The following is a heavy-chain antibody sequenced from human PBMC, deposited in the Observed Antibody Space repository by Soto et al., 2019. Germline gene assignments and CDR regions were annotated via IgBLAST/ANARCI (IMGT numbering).Heavy chain of an antibody. D-gene: IGHD3-22*01. CDR1: GFSFSNAW. CDR2: IKSKTDGGTT. J-gene: IGHJ4*01. V-gene: IGHV3-15*07. Sequence: GGSLRLSCAASGFSFSNAWINWVRQAPGKGLEWVGRIKSKTDGGTTDYAEPVKGRFAISRDDSNNMVYLQMNSLKIEDTAVYYCTTDSYSTIIIVRFDYWAHGTLVTVSS. CDR3: TTDSYSTIIIVRFDY.